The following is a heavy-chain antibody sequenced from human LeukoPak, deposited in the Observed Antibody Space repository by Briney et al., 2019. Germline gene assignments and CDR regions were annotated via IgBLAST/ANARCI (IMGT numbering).Heavy chain of an antibody. CDR1: GGTFSIYA. V-gene: IGHV1-18*01. CDR3: AREDSRVRYFDY. Sequence: ASVKVSCKASGGTFSIYAISWVRQAPGQGLEWMGWISAYNGNTNYANKLQGRVTMTTDTSTSTAYMELRRLRSEDTAVYYCAREDSRVRYFDYWGQGTLVTVSS. D-gene: IGHD2-15*01. CDR2: ISAYNGNT. J-gene: IGHJ4*02.